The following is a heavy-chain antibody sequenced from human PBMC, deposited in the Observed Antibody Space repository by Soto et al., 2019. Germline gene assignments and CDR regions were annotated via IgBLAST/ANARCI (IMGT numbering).Heavy chain of an antibody. CDR1: TLTFTNYA. V-gene: IGHV3-23*01. D-gene: IGHD6-13*01. J-gene: IGHJ4*02. CDR3: ATISDRGIAAALDF. Sequence: EVQLLESGGGLVPPGGSLRLSCVASTLTFTNYAMSWVRQAPGEGLEWVSAISESGGTTYYAESVKGRFSISRDNSKNTLYLHLNILRVEDTAIYYCATISDRGIAAALDFWGQGTLVTVSS. CDR2: ISESGGTT.